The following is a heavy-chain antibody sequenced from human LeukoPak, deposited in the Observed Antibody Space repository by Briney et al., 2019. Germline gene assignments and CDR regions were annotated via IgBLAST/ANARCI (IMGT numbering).Heavy chain of an antibody. CDR1: GGTFSSYA. V-gene: IGHV1-69*13. Sequence: SVKVSCKASGGTFSSYAISWVRQAPGQGLEWMGGIIPILGTANYAQKFQGRVTITADESTSTAYMELSSLRSEDTAVYYCARLYSSSLKRLYYFDYWGQGTLVTVSS. CDR2: IIPILGTA. CDR3: ARLYSSSLKRLYYFDY. D-gene: IGHD6-13*01. J-gene: IGHJ4*02.